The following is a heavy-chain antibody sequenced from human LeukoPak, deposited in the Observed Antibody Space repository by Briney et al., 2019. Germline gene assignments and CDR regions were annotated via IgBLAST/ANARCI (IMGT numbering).Heavy chain of an antibody. CDR2: VYTSGSS. CDR1: GGSISGYY. J-gene: IGHJ4*02. V-gene: IGHV4-4*07. D-gene: IGHD6-19*01. CDR3: ARVYSSYYYFDS. Sequence: SETLSLTCTVSGGSISGYYWSWIRQPAGKGLEWIGRVYTSGSSKNNLSLKSRVTMSVDTTKNQFSLKLSSVTAADTAVYYCARVYSSYYYFDSWGQGTLVTVSS.